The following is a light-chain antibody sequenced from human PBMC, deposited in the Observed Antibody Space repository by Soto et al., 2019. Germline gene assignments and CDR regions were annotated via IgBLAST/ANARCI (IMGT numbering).Light chain of an antibody. J-gene: IGKJ5*01. Sequence: EVVLTQSPGTLSLSPGERATLSCRASQSVDHNFLAWFQQRPGQPPRLLIYGASTRAPGIPDRFTGSGSGADFPLTSRRLEPEDFAVYYCEQYFAPAITFGHGTRLYIK. CDR3: EQYFAPAIT. CDR2: GAS. V-gene: IGKV3-20*01. CDR1: QSVDHNF.